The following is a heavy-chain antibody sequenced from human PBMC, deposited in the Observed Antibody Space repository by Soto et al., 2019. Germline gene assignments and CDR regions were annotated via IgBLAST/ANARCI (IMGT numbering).Heavy chain of an antibody. CDR2: IYYSGST. V-gene: IGHV4-59*08. CDR1: GDSISRWY. CDR3: ARSSGDYWDYYYYMDV. J-gene: IGHJ6*03. Sequence: SETLSLTCTVSGDSISRWYSSWIRQPPGKGLEWIGYIYYSGSTNYNPSLKSRVTISVDTSKNQFSLKLSSVTAADTAVYYCARSSGDYWDYYYYMDVWGQGTTVTVSS. D-gene: IGHD2-21*02.